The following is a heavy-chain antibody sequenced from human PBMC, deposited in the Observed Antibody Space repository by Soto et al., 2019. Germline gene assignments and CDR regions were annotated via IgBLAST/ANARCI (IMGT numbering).Heavy chain of an antibody. CDR3: AREIRVSSWPFDY. J-gene: IGHJ4*02. Sequence: EVQLVESGGGLVKPGGSLRLSCAASGFTFSSYSMNWVRQSPGKGLEWVSSISSSSSYIYYADSVKGRVTISRDNAKNSLYLQMNSVRAEDTAVYYCAREIRVSSWPFDYWGQGTLVTVSS. CDR2: ISSSSSYI. D-gene: IGHD6-13*01. V-gene: IGHV3-21*01. CDR1: GFTFSSYS.